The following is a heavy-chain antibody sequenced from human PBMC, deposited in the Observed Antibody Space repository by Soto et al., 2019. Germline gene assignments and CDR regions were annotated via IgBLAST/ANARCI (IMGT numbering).Heavy chain of an antibody. D-gene: IGHD2-15*01. CDR2: IYPGDSDT. J-gene: IGHJ6*02. V-gene: IGHV5-51*01. CDR1: GYSFTSYW. CDR3: ASNYCSCPGCGPACAYYYVIGC. Sequence: GESLKISCKGSGYSFTSYWIGWVRQMPGKGVEWMGIIYPGDSDTRYSPSFQGQVTISADKSISTAYLQCSSLKASDTAMYYCASNYCSCPGCGPACAYYYVIGCWGQGTTVTVSS.